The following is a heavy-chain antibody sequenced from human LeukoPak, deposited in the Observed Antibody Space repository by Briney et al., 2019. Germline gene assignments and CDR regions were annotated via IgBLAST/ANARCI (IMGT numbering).Heavy chain of an antibody. V-gene: IGHV3-74*01. CDR1: GFTVSSNF. CDR2: INGDGSSI. CDR3: ARDYDSSGYYSFQH. J-gene: IGHJ1*01. Sequence: PGGSLRLSCAASGFTVSSNFMSWVRQAPGRGLVWVSRINGDGSSIRYADSVKGRFTNSRDNAKNTLYLQMNSLRAEDTAVYYCARDYDSSGYYSFQHWGQGTLVTVSS. D-gene: IGHD3-22*01.